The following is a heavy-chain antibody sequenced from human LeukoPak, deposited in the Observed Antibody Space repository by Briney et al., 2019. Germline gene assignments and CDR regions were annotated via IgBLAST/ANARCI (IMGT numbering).Heavy chain of an antibody. CDR2: INNDGSTT. CDR3: AKETDTMIVVVKGHY. Sequence: GGSLRLSCAASGFTFSSYWMHWVRQAPGKGLVWVSRINNDGSTTRYADSVKGRFTISRDNAKNTLYLQMNSLRAEDTAVYYCAKETDTMIVVVKGHYWGQGTLVTVSS. J-gene: IGHJ4*02. CDR1: GFTFSSYW. D-gene: IGHD3-22*01. V-gene: IGHV3-74*01.